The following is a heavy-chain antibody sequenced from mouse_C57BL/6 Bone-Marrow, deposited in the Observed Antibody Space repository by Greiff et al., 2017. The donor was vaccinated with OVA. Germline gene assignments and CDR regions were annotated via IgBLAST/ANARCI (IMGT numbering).Heavy chain of an antibody. CDR2: IHPNSGST. Sequence: QVHVKQPGAELVKPGASVKLSCKASGYTFTSYWMHWVKQRPGQGLEWIGMIHPNSGSTNYNEKFKSKATLTVDKSSSTAYMQLSSLTSEDSAVYYCARYVVANYFDYWGQGTTLTVSS. J-gene: IGHJ2*01. D-gene: IGHD1-1*01. V-gene: IGHV1-64*01. CDR3: ARYVVANYFDY. CDR1: GYTFTSYW.